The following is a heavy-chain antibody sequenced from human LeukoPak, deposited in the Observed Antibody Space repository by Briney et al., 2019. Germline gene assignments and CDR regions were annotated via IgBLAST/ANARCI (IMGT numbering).Heavy chain of an antibody. V-gene: IGHV3-7*01. Sequence: GGSLRLSCAASGFAFRTNWMSWVRQAPGRGLQWVANIKQDGTEKFYVDSVKGRFTISRDNANTTLYLQMDSLRVEDTAVYYCAREPDNWFDPWGQGTLVTVSS. CDR3: AREPDNWFDP. CDR2: IKQDGTEK. CDR1: GFAFRTNW. J-gene: IGHJ5*02.